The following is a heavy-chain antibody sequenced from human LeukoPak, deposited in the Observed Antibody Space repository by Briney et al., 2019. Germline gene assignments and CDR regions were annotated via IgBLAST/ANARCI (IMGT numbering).Heavy chain of an antibody. CDR3: ARHFDGKCSFDF. CDR1: GFNFASRW. D-gene: IGHD3-10*02. V-gene: IGHV3-74*01. CDR2: ISSDGSDT. Sequence: GGSLRLSCAASGFNFASRWMHWVRQVPGKGLVWVSRISSDGSDTTYADSVKGRFTISRDNVKKIVYLQMRSLRVEDTAVYYCARHFDGKCSFDFWGQGTLVTVSS. J-gene: IGHJ5*01.